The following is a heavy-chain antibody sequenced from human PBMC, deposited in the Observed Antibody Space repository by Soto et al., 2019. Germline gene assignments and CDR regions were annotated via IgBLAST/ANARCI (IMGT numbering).Heavy chain of an antibody. D-gene: IGHD6-19*01. Sequence: QVQLQESGPGLVKPSSTLSLTCTFTGGAISRDYWSWVRRPAWKGLEWIGRIYTSGSTNYNPTLKGRVTMSVDTSKNQFSLELSSVTAADTAVYYCARDGSSGWYWGYFDYWGQGTLVTVSS. J-gene: IGHJ4*02. CDR1: GGAISRDY. CDR2: IYTSGST. V-gene: IGHV4-4*07. CDR3: ARDGSSGWYWGYFDY.